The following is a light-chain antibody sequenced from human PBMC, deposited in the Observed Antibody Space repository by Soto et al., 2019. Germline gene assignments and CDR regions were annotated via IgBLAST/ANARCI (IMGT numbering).Light chain of an antibody. CDR1: SSDVGGYNF. J-gene: IGLJ2*01. CDR3: GSYTSNNPLV. CDR2: EVS. Sequence: QSALTQPASVSGSPGQSITISCTGTSSDVGGYNFVSWFQQHPGKAPKLLIFEVSDRPSGVSNRLSGSKSGNTASLTISGLQAEDEAHFYCGSYTSNNPLVFGGGTKLTVL. V-gene: IGLV2-14*01.